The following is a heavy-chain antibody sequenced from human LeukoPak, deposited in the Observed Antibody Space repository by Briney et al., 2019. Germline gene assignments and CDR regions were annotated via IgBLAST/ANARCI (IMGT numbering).Heavy chain of an antibody. J-gene: IGHJ6*02. D-gene: IGHD2-2*01. Sequence: SETLSLTCAVYGGSFSGYYWSWIRQPPGKGLEWIGYIYYSGSTNYNPPLKSRVTISVDTSKNQFSLKLSSVTAADTAVYYCARGRRQLLYYYYYGMDVWGQGTTVTVSS. CDR3: ARGRRQLLYYYYYGMDV. CDR2: IYYSGST. V-gene: IGHV4-59*08. CDR1: GGSFSGYY.